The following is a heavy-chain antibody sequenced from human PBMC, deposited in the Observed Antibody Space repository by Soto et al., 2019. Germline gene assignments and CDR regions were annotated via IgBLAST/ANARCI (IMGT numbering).Heavy chain of an antibody. CDR2: ISWNSGSI. Sequence: GGSLRLSCAASGFTISNYAMTWVRQAPGKGLEWVSGISWNSGSIGYADSVKGRFTISRDNAKNSLYLQMNSLRAEDTAVYYCARVFLPPYYYYMDVWGKGTTVTVSS. CDR1: GFTISNYA. V-gene: IGHV3-9*01. D-gene: IGHD3-3*01. CDR3: ARVFLPPYYYYMDV. J-gene: IGHJ6*03.